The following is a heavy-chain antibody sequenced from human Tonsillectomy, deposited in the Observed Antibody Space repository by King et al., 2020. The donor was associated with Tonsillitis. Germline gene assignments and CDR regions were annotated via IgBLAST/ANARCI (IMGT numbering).Heavy chain of an antibody. CDR2: IDWDDDK. D-gene: IGHD3-3*02. J-gene: IGHJ6*03. Sequence: VTLKESGPALVKPTQTLTLTCTFSGFSLSTSEMCVSWIRQPPGKALEWLARIDWDDDKYYSTSLRTRLTISKDTSKNQVVLTMTNMDPVDPATYYCARCATSGYIFGVYYMDVWGKGTTVTVSS. CDR1: GFSLSTSEMC. V-gene: IGHV2-70*11. CDR3: ARCATSGYIFGVYYMDV.